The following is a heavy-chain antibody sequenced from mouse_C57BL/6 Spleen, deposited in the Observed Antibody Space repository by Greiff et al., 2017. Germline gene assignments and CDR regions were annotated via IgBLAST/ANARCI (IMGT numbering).Heavy chain of an antibody. CDR3: ARGVYYDYDGGSFDY. V-gene: IGHV1-80*01. D-gene: IGHD2-4*01. J-gene: IGHJ2*01. Sequence: QVHVMQSGAELVKPGASVRISCKASGYAFSSYWMNWVKQRPGKGLEWIGQIYPGDGDTNYNGKVKGKATLSADKSSSTAYMQLSSLTSEDSAVYFCARGVYYDYDGGSFDYWGQGTTLTVSS. CDR2: IYPGDGDT. CDR1: GYAFSSYW.